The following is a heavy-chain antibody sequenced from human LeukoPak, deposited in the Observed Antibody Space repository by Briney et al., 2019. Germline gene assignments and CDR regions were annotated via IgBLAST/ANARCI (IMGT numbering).Heavy chain of an antibody. CDR3: AREGTQDSSSSGDWFDP. J-gene: IGHJ5*02. CDR1: GYTFTSYY. Sequence: ASVKVSCKASGYTFTSYYMHWVRQAPGQGLEWMGIINPSGGSTSYAQKFQGRVTMTRDTSTSTAYMELSSLRSEDTAVYYCAREGTQDSSSSGDWFDPWGQGTLVTVSS. V-gene: IGHV1-46*01. D-gene: IGHD6-6*01. CDR2: INPSGGST.